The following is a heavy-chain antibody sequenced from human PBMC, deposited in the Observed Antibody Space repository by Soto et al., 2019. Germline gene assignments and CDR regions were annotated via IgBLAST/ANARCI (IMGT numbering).Heavy chain of an antibody. Sequence: ASVKVSCKASGGTFSSYAISWVRQAPGQGLEWMGWINAGNGNTKYSQKFQGRVTITRDTSASTAYMELSRLRSEDTAVYYCARILRYCSGGSCDYWGQGTLVTVSS. CDR2: INAGNGNT. CDR3: ARILRYCSGGSCDY. V-gene: IGHV1-3*01. D-gene: IGHD2-15*01. J-gene: IGHJ4*02. CDR1: GGTFSSYA.